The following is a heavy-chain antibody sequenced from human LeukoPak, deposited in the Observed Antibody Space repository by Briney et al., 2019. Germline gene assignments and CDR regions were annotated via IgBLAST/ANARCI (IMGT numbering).Heavy chain of an antibody. CDR3: ARHPTSGIAVAG. V-gene: IGHV4-59*08. CDR2: IYYSGST. J-gene: IGHJ4*02. D-gene: IGHD6-19*01. Sequence: SETLSLTCTVSGGSISSYYWSWIRQPPGKGLEWIGYIYYSGSTNYNPSLKSRVTISVDTSKNQFSLKLSSVTAADTAVYYCARHPTSGIAVAGWGQGTLVTVSS. CDR1: GGSISSYY.